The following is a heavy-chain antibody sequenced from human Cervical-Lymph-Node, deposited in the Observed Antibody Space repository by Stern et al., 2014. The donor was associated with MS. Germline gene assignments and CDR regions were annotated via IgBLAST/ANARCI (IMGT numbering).Heavy chain of an antibody. V-gene: IGHV3-73*01. CDR2: IRSRANGQTT. D-gene: IGHD3-10*01. Sequence: VQLEESGGGLVQPGGSLKLSCVASGIIISGTSMHWVRQASGKGLEWIGRIRSRANGQTTVYTASVKGRFTISRDDSKNTAYLQMNSLKTEDTAVYYCVSDGSGWRNWGQGTLVTVSS. CDR3: VSDGSGWRN. CDR1: GIIISGTS. J-gene: IGHJ4*02.